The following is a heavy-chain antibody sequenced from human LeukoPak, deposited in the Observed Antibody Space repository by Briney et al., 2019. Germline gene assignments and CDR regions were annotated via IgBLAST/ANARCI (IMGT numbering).Heavy chain of an antibody. CDR1: GFTFSYYA. CDR2: IKSKTDGGTT. Sequence: PGGSLRLSCAASGFTFSYYAMNWVRQAPGKGLEWVGRIKSKTDGGTTDSAAPVKGRFTISRDDAKNTLYLQMNSLKTEDTAVYYCTTDSSSLIDFWGQGTLVTVSS. J-gene: IGHJ4*02. V-gene: IGHV3-15*01. CDR3: TTDSSSLIDF.